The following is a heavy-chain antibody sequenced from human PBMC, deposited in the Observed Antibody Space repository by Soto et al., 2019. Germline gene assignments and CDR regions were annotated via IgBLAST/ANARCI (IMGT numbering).Heavy chain of an antibody. J-gene: IGHJ4*02. D-gene: IGHD4-17*01. CDR1: GFTFSTYG. CDR3: AKGAVTTSLYYFDY. Sequence: VQLVESGGGVVQPGRSLRLSCAASGFTFSTYGVHWVRQAPGKGLEWVAVISSDGSEKYYAGSVKGRVSISRDNSKRTLYLQMDSLRAEDTAVYYCAKGAVTTSLYYFDYWGQGTLVTVSS. V-gene: IGHV3-30*18. CDR2: ISSDGSEK.